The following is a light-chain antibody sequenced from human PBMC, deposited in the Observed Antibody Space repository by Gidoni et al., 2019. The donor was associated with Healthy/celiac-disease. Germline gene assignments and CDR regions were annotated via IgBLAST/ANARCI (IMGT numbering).Light chain of an antibody. CDR2: GAS. CDR3: QQYGSSPRT. V-gene: IGKV3-20*01. CDR1: QSVSSSD. J-gene: IGKJ1*01. Sequence: EIVLTQSPGTLSLSPGERATLSCRDSQSVSSSDLAWYQQKPGQAPRLLIYGASSRATGIPDRFSGSGSGTDVTLTISRLEPEDFAVYYCQQYGSSPRTFGQGTKVEIK.